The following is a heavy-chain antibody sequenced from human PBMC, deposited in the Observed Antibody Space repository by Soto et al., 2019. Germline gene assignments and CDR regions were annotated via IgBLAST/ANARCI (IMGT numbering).Heavy chain of an antibody. CDR3: AKCLVGTVRSSGWCNWLDP. V-gene: IGHV3-23*01. D-gene: IGHD6-19*01. Sequence: EVQLSESGGSLVQPGGSLRLSCAASTFTLSSSAMSWVRQAPGKELEWVSSIRGDGSGTLSADSVKGRFTISRDLSKNTLFLQMNSLRAEDTAIYYCAKCLVGTVRSSGWCNWLDPWGQGPLVTVSS. CDR1: TFTLSSSA. J-gene: IGHJ5*02. CDR2: IRGDGSGT.